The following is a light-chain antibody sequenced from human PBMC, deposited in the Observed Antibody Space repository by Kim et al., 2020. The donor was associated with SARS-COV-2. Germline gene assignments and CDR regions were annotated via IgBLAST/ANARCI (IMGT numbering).Light chain of an antibody. J-gene: IGKJ4*01. Sequence: DILMTQSPATLSVSPGERATLSCRASQSVGSFIAWYQQKPGQAPRLLIYDASTRATCVPARFSGSGSGTDFTLTISSLQSEDFAVYYCQQYNDWPLTFGGGTKVDIK. CDR2: DAS. V-gene: IGKV3-15*01. CDR3: QQYNDWPLT. CDR1: QSVGSF.